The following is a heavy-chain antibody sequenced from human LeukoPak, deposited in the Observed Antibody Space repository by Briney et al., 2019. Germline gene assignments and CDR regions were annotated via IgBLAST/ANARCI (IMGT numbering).Heavy chain of an antibody. J-gene: IGHJ4*02. V-gene: IGHV3-7*01. D-gene: IGHD3-9*01. Sequence: GGSLRLSCAASGFELKKYWMSWVRQAPGKGLEWVANIKQDGSEKYYVDSVKGRFTISRDNAKNSLYLQMNSLRAEDTAVYYCARWNWLPDYWGQGTLVTVSS. CDR3: ARWNWLPDY. CDR2: IKQDGSEK. CDR1: GFELKKYW.